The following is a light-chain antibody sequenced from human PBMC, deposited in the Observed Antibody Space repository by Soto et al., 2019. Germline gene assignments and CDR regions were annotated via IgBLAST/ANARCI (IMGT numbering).Light chain of an antibody. CDR3: QQYGSSGT. J-gene: IGKJ1*01. CDR2: GAS. CDR1: QSVSNNY. V-gene: IGKV3-20*01. Sequence: TVLTQSPGTLSLSPGERATLACRASQSVSNNYLAWYQQKPGQAPGLLIYGASNRATGLPDRFSGSGSGTDFTLTISRLEPEDFAVYYCQQYGSSGTFGQGTQFDIK.